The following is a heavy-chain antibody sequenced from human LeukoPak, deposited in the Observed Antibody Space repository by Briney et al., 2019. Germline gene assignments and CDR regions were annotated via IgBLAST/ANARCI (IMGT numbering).Heavy chain of an antibody. CDR1: GFTFSSYS. Sequence: GGSLRLSCAASGFTFSSYSMNWVRQAPGKGLEWVSSISSSSSYLYYADSVKGRFTISRDNAKNSLYLQMNSLRAEDTAVYYCARDSDIVVVVAATRNGYYYYGMDVWGQGTTVTVSS. J-gene: IGHJ6*02. V-gene: IGHV3-21*01. D-gene: IGHD2-15*01. CDR2: ISSSSSYL. CDR3: ARDSDIVVVVAATRNGYYYYGMDV.